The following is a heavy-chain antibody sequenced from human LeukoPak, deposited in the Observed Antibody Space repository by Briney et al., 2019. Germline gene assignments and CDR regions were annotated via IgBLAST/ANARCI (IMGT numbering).Heavy chain of an antibody. CDR1: GYTFTGYY. Sequence: ASVKVSCKASGYTFTGYYMHWVRQAPGQGLEWMGWINPNSGGTNYAQKFQGRVTMTRDTSISTAYMELSRLRSDDTAVYYCARVLHDYSNWGVEYWGQGTLVTVSS. CDR3: ARVLHDYSNWGVEY. J-gene: IGHJ4*02. CDR2: INPNSGGT. V-gene: IGHV1-2*02. D-gene: IGHD4-11*01.